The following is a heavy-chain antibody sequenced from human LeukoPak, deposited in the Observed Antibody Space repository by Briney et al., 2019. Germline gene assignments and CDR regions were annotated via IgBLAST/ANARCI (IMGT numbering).Heavy chain of an antibody. CDR1: GFTFDDYA. J-gene: IGHJ4*02. CDR3: AKDSSLGYYGSGSYYNQ. D-gene: IGHD3-10*01. CDR2: ISWNSGSI. Sequence: GGSLRLSCAASGFTFDDYAMHWVRQAPGKGLEWVSGISWNSGSIGYADSVKGRFTISRDNAKSSLYLQMNSLRAEDTALYYCAKDSSLGYYGSGSYYNQWGQGTLVTVSS. V-gene: IGHV3-9*01.